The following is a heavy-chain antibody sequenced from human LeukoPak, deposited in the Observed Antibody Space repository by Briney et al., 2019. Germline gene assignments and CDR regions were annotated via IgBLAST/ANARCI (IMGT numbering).Heavy chain of an antibody. CDR1: GFTFSSYG. V-gene: IGHV3-33*01. D-gene: IGHD1-1*01. CDR3: ARSGPGYHYYYYGMDV. CDR2: IWYDGSNK. Sequence: PGGSLRLSCAASGFTFSSYGMHWVRQAPGKGLGWVAVIWYDGSNKYYADSVKGRFTISRDNSKNTLYLQMNSLRAEDTAVYYCARSGPGYHYYYYGMDVWGQGTTVTVSS. J-gene: IGHJ6*02.